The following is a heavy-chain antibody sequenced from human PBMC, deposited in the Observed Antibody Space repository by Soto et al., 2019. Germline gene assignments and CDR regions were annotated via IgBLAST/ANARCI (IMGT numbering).Heavy chain of an antibody. Sequence: PGGSLRLSCAVSGFICGSYDMSWVRQAPGKGLEWVSTILVGGSTHYEDSVKGRFTISRDTSKNTVYLQMNSLTAGDTAFYYCAKATATSGGAFEIYGQGTMVTVSS. J-gene: IGHJ3*02. CDR3: AKATATSGGAFEI. D-gene: IGHD1-1*01. CDR1: GFICGSYD. V-gene: IGHV3-23*01. CDR2: ILVGGST.